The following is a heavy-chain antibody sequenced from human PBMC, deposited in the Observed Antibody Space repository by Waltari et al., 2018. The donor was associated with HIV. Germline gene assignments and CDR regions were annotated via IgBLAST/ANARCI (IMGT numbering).Heavy chain of an antibody. J-gene: IGHJ6*02. CDR1: AVRFNGIT. V-gene: IGHV3-21*02. Sequence: VQLLESGGGLVKPGGSLRLACAASAVRFNGITMNWIRQPPGRWLEWVSSISDSGTLKFYADSVKGRFTVSRDNAKNQLFLQITRLRVEDSGVYYCARDIPDYDWSPTYVWGQGTTVTVS. CDR2: ISDSGTLK. D-gene: IGHD3-9*01. CDR3: ARDIPDYDWSPTYV.